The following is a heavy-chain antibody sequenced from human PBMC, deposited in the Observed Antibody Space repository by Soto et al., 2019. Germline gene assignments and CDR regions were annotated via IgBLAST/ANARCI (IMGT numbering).Heavy chain of an antibody. CDR1: GGSFSGYY. J-gene: IGHJ6*02. CDR2: INHSGST. V-gene: IGHV4-34*01. Sequence: SETLSLTCAVYGGSFSGYYCSRIRQPPGKGLEWIGEINHSGSTNYNPSLKSRVTISVDTSKNQFSLKLSSVTAADTAVYYCARGGWYYDSSGYYFDYYGMDVWGQGTTVTVSS. D-gene: IGHD3-22*01. CDR3: ARGGWYYDSSGYYFDYYGMDV.